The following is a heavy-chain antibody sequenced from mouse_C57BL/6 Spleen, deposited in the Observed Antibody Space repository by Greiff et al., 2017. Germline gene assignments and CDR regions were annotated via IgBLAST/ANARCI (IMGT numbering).Heavy chain of an antibody. V-gene: IGHV1-82*01. Sequence: QVQLKQPGAELVKPGASVKISCKASGYAFSSSWMNWVKQRPGKGLEWIGRIYPGDGDTNYNGKFKGKATLTADKSSSTAYMQLSSLTSEDSAVYFCARRRDRGYFDVWGTGTTVTVSS. J-gene: IGHJ1*03. CDR2: IYPGDGDT. CDR1: GYAFSSSW. D-gene: IGHD3-1*01. CDR3: ARRRDRGYFDV.